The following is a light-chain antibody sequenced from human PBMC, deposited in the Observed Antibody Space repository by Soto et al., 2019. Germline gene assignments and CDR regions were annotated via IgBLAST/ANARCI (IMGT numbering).Light chain of an antibody. CDR1: SGHRSYI. Sequence: QSVLTQSSSASASLGSSVKLTCTLSSGHRSYIIAWHQQQPGKAPRYLMKVEDNGGYNKGSGVPDRFSGSSSGADRYLTISNLQFEDEADYYCETWNSNTRVFGGGTKLTVL. V-gene: IGLV4-60*02. CDR2: VEDNGGY. J-gene: IGLJ3*02. CDR3: ETWNSNTRV.